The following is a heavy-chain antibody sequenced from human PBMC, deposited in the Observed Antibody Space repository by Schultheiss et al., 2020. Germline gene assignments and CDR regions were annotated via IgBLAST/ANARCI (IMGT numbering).Heavy chain of an antibody. V-gene: IGHV3-48*02. D-gene: IGHD3-16*01. Sequence: GGSLRLSCAVSGFTFSSYSMNWVRQAPGKGLEWVSYISSSSGTKYYADSVKGRFTISRDNSKNSLYLQMNSLRDEDTAVYFCAREPRGREDAFDIWGQGTMGTVSS. J-gene: IGHJ3*02. CDR1: GFTFSSYS. CDR2: ISSSSGTK. CDR3: AREPRGREDAFDI.